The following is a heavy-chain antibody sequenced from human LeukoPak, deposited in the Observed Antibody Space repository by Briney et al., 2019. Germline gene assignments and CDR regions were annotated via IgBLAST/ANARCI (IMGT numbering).Heavy chain of an antibody. CDR1: GFTFSSYE. J-gene: IGHJ6*02. Sequence: GGSLRLSCAASGFTFSSYEMNWVRQAPGKGLEWLSYISSSGSTIYYADSVKGRFTISRDNAMNSLHLQMNSLRAEDTAVYYCARGDGGYYYGMDVWGQGTTVTVSS. CDR3: ARGDGGYYYGMDV. D-gene: IGHD3-10*01. CDR2: ISSSGSTI. V-gene: IGHV3-48*03.